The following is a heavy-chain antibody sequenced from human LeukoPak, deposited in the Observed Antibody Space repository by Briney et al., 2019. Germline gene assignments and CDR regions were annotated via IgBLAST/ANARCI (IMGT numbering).Heavy chain of an antibody. J-gene: IGHJ5*02. CDR3: ARQTMILVVERKLVFDP. D-gene: IGHD3-22*01. Sequence: PGGSLRLSCAASGFTFSRYWMSWVRQTPGKGLEWAANIKQDGSEKYYVDSVKGRFTISRDNAKNSLYLQMNSLRGDDTAVYYCARQTMILVVERKLVFDPWGQGTLVTVSS. V-gene: IGHV3-7*01. CDR2: IKQDGSEK. CDR1: GFTFSRYW.